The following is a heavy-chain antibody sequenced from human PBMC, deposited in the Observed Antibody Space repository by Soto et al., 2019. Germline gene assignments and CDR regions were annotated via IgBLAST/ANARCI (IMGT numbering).Heavy chain of an antibody. J-gene: IGHJ5*02. V-gene: IGHV4-61*08. CDR1: GGSISSGGYY. Sequence: SETLSLTCTVSGGSISSGGYYWSWIRQPPGEGLEWIGYLYNSGGTNYNPSLKSRVTISVDTSKNQFSLKLSSVTAADTAVYYSASYGSGSYPRIDPWGQGTLVTVSS. CDR3: ASYGSGSYPRIDP. CDR2: LYNSGGT. D-gene: IGHD3-10*01.